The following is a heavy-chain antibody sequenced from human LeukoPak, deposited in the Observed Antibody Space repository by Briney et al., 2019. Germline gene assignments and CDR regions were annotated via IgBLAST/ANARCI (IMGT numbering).Heavy chain of an antibody. J-gene: IGHJ5*02. D-gene: IGHD4-17*01. CDR3: ARDHYYGDFGWFDP. CDR1: GFTFSSYW. Sequence: GGSLRLSCAASGFTFSSYWMHWVRQAPGKGLVWVSRINSDGSVSNYADSVKGRFTISRDNSKNTLYLQMNSLRAEDTAVYYCARDHYYGDFGWFDPWGQGTLVTVSS. V-gene: IGHV3-74*01. CDR2: INSDGSVS.